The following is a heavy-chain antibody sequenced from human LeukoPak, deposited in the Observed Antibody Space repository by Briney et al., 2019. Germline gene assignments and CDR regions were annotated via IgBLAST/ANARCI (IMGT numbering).Heavy chain of an antibody. CDR1: GYTFTSYG. V-gene: IGHV1-18*01. CDR2: ISAYNGNT. Sequence: GASVKVSCKASGYTFTSYGISWVRQAPGQGLDWMGWISAYNGNTNYAQKLQGRVTMTTDTSTRTAYMELRSLRSDDTAVYYCARDPTIFGVVIIPRWFDPWGQGTLVTVSS. J-gene: IGHJ5*02. D-gene: IGHD3-3*01. CDR3: ARDPTIFGVVIIPRWFDP.